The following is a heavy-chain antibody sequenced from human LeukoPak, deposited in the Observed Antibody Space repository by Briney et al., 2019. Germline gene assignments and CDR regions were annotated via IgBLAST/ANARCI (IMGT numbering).Heavy chain of an antibody. CDR1: GFAFHNYA. CDR3: ARDSPVDRDAFDI. Sequence: PGRSLRLSCVGSGFAFHNYAMHWVRRPPGKGLEWVSYISSSGSTIYYADSVKGRFTISRDNAKNSLYLQMNSLRAEDTAVYYCARDSPVDRDAFDIWGQGTMVTVSS. CDR2: ISSSGSTI. J-gene: IGHJ3*02. D-gene: IGHD2-2*01. V-gene: IGHV3-48*03.